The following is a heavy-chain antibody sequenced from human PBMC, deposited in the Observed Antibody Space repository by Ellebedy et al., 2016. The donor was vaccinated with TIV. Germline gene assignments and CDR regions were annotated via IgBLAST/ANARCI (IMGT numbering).Heavy chain of an antibody. V-gene: IGHV3-23*01. CDR3: MFKGLSARHS. CDR2: INSSGDST. D-gene: IGHD6-6*01. Sequence: PGGSLSLSCAASGFTFSSHWMSWVRQAPGKGLEWVSGINSSGDSTYYADSVKGRFTISRYNSKNTLFLQVNSLISEHTAVYYCMFKGLSARHSWGQGTLVTVSS. CDR1: GFTFSSHW. J-gene: IGHJ1*01.